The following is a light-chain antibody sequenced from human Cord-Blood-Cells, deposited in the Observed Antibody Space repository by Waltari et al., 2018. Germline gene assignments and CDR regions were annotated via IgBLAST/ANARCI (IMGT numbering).Light chain of an antibody. Sequence: QSALTQPASVSGSPGQSITISCTGTSSDVGSYNLVSWYQQHPGKAPKLMIYEGSKRPSGVSNRFSGSNSGNTASLTISGLQAEDEADYYCCSYAGSNWVFGGGTKLTVL. CDR3: CSYAGSNWV. V-gene: IGLV2-23*01. CDR1: SSDVGSYNL. CDR2: EGS. J-gene: IGLJ3*02.